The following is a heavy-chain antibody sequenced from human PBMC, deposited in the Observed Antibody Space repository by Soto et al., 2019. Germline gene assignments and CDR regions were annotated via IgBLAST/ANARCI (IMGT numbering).Heavy chain of an antibody. J-gene: IGHJ6*02. Sequence: PSETLSLTCTVSGGSISSGDYYWSWIRQPPWKGLEWIGYIYYSGSTYYNPSLKSRVTISVDTSKNQFSLKLSSVTAADTAMYYCARDQVVPAAILDYYYGMDVWGQGXTVTVYS. V-gene: IGHV4-30-4*01. CDR1: GGSISSGDYY. D-gene: IGHD2-2*02. CDR3: ARDQVVPAAILDYYYGMDV. CDR2: IYYSGST.